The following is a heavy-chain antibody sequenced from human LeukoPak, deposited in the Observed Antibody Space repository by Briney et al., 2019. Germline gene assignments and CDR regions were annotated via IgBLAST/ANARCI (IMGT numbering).Heavy chain of an antibody. V-gene: IGHV3-74*01. CDR2: INTDGSTT. CDR3: ARVFQGPDY. D-gene: IGHD1-1*01. J-gene: IGHJ4*02. CDR1: GFTFSTYW. Sequence: GGSLRLSCAASGFTFSTYWMHWVRQTPGKGLVWVSRINTDGSTTNYADSVKGRFTISRDNAKNSLYLQMNSLRAEDTAVYYCARVFQGPDYWGQGTLVTVSS.